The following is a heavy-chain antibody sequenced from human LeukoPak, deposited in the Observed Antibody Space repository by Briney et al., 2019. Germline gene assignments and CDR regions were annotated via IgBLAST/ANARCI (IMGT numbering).Heavy chain of an antibody. CDR3: ARGPPHNSGYCSGGSCYSGSRNYYYMDV. D-gene: IGHD2-15*01. Sequence: ASVKVSCKASGYTFTSYDINWVRQATGQGLEWMGWMNPNSGNTGYAQKFQGRVTMTRNTSISTAYMELSSLRSEDTAVYYCARGPPHNSGYCSGGSCYSGSRNYYYMDVWGKGTTVTVSS. J-gene: IGHJ6*03. V-gene: IGHV1-8*01. CDR1: GYTFTSYD. CDR2: MNPNSGNT.